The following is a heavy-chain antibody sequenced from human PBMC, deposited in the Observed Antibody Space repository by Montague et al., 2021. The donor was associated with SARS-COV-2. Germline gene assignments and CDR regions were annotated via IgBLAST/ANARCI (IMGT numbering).Heavy chain of an antibody. V-gene: IGHV3-48*03. CDR1: GFTFNNYE. CDR3: AREPPDKEGATFIDY. J-gene: IGHJ4*02. CDR2: INFGGNTR. Sequence: SLRLSCAASGFTFNNYEMNWVRQAPGKGLEWVSYINFGGNTRDYADSVRGRFTIFRDNAKNSLYLQMNSLRADDTAVYYCAREPPDKEGATFIDYWGQGTLVTVSS. D-gene: IGHD1-26*01.